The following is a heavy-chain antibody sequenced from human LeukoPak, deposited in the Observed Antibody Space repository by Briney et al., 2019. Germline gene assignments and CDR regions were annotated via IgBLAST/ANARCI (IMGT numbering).Heavy chain of an antibody. CDR3: VRFPSSSFDY. Sequence: GGSQRLSCAASGFTFSSYWMSWVRQAPGRGLERVASINLDGSEINYVDSVKGRFTISRDNAKNSLYLQMNSLRAEDTAVYYCVRFPSSSFDYWGQGTLVTVSS. CDR2: INLDGSEI. D-gene: IGHD6-13*01. J-gene: IGHJ4*02. V-gene: IGHV3-7*04. CDR1: GFTFSSYW.